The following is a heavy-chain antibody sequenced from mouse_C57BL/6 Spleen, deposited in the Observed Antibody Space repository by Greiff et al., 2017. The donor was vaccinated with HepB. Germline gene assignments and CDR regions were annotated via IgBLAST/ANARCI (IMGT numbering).Heavy chain of an antibody. CDR2: INPSSGYT. V-gene: IGHV1-4*01. CDR3: ARNGYDGNYFDY. Sequence: QVQLQQSGAELARPGASVKMSCKASGYTFTSYTMHWVKQRPGQGLEWIGYINPSSGYTKYNQKFKDKATLTADKSSSTAYMQLSSLTSEDSAVYYCARNGYDGNYFDYGGQGTTLTVSS. D-gene: IGHD2-2*01. CDR1: GYTFTSYT. J-gene: IGHJ2*01.